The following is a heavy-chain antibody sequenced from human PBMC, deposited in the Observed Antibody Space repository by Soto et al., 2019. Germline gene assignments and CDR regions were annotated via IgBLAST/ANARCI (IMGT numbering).Heavy chain of an antibody. D-gene: IGHD2-2*01. CDR1: GMTFSVYG. CDR3: ARGGRSSVWEYYVDN. V-gene: IGHV3-33*01. Sequence: QVHLVESGGGVVQPGESLRLSCTASGMTFSVYGMHWVRQAPGKGLDWMTLIWFDGSNSYYADSVKGRFTISRDYSSNTVYLQMNNLRVDDTGVYYCARGGRSSVWEYYVDNWGQGTLVTVSS. J-gene: IGHJ4*02. CDR2: IWFDGSNS.